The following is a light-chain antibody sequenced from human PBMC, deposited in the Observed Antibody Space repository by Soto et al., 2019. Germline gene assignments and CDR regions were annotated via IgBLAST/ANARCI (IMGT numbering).Light chain of an antibody. J-gene: IGKJ1*01. CDR2: KAS. CDR1: QTISSW. Sequence: DIQMTQSPSTLSGSVGDRVTITCRASQTISSWLAWYQQKPGKAPKLLIYKASTLKSGVPSRFSGSGSGTEFTLTISSLQPDDFATYYCQQYNTYEWTFGQGTKVEI. CDR3: QQYNTYEWT. V-gene: IGKV1-5*03.